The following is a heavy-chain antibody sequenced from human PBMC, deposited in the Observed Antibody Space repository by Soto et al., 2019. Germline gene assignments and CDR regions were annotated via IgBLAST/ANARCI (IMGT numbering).Heavy chain of an antibody. V-gene: IGHV3-7*01. CDR2: IKQDGSEK. J-gene: IGHJ4*02. D-gene: IGHD6-6*01. CDR3: PRALFSQSCLAARPSYFYY. Sequence: GGSLRLSSAASGFTFSSYWMSWVRQAPGKGLEWVANIKQDGSEKYYVDSVKGRFTISGDNAKNSLYLQMNSLSAEHTAVYYCPRALFSQSCLAARPSYFYYWARGPLVPVSS. CDR1: GFTFSSYW.